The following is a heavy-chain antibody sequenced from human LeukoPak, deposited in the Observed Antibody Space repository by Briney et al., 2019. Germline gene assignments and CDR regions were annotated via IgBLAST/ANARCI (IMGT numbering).Heavy chain of an antibody. J-gene: IGHJ4*02. CDR2: INHSGST. V-gene: IGHV4-34*01. CDR1: GGSFSGYY. Sequence: PSETLSLTCAVYGGSFSGYYWSWIRQPPEKGLEWIGEINHSGSTNYNPSLKSRVTISVDTSKNQFSLKLSSVTAADTAVYYCARGYIVLMLYAFDYWGQGTLVTVSS. D-gene: IGHD2-8*01. CDR3: ARGYIVLMLYAFDY.